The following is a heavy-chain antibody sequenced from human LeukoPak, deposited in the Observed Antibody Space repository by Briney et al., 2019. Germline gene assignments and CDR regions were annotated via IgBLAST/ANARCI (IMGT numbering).Heavy chain of an antibody. CDR1: GFTVSEYD. CDR3: LRDYHGMDV. J-gene: IGHJ6*02. CDR2: IGIVGDT. V-gene: IGHV3-13*01. D-gene: IGHD3-16*02. Sequence: PGGSLRLSCAASGFTVSEYDMHWVRQATGKGLEWVSAIGIVGDTYSVGSVKGRFTMSRDNASNKVHLQMNSLRDGDTGVYYCLRDYHGMDVWGQGTTVIVSS.